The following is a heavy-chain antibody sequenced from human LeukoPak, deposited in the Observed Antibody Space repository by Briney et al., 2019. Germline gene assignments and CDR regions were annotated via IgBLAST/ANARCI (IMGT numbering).Heavy chain of an antibody. CDR3: ARHSTLIASGDY. V-gene: IGHV5-51*01. CDR2: IYPGDSDT. J-gene: IGHJ4*02. D-gene: IGHD3-22*01. Sequence: GESLKISCKGSGYSFTSYWIGWVRQMPGKGLEWMGIIYPGDSDTRYSPSFQGQVTISADKSINAAYLQWSSLKASDTAKYYCARHSTLIASGDYWGQGTLVTVSS. CDR1: GYSFTSYW.